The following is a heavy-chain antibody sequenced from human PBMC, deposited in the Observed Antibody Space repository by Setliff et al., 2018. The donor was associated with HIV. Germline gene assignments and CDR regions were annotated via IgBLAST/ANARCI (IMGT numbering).Heavy chain of an antibody. V-gene: IGHV4-4*02. CDR2: IHHSGST. J-gene: IGHJ4*02. CDR1: DHSISSSNW. Sequence: PSETLSLTCAVSDHSISSSNWWSWVRQPPGKGLEWIGEIHHSGSTNYSPSLKSRVTISVDKSKNQFSLKLSSVTAADTAVYYCARAYVWADAGRYFDSWGQGTL. D-gene: IGHD3-16*01. CDR3: ARAYVWADAGRYFDS.